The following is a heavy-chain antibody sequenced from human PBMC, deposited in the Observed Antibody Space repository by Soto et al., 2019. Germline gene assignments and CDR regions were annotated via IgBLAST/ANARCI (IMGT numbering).Heavy chain of an antibody. D-gene: IGHD3-16*01. V-gene: IGHV3-23*01. CDR1: GFTFSSYA. CDR3: AKDLGGLRGFDY. CDR2: ISGSGTST. J-gene: IGHJ4*02. Sequence: EVQLLESGGGLVQPGGSLRLSCAVTGFTFSSYAMSWVRQDPGKGLEWVSTISGSGTSTYYADSVKGRFTVSRDNSRNTAYLQMNSLRAEDTAVYYCAKDLGGLRGFDYWGQGTLVTVPS.